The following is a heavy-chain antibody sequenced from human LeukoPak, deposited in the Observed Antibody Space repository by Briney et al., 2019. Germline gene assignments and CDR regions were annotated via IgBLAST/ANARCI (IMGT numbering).Heavy chain of an antibody. CDR2: ISAYNGNT. Sequence: ASVKVSCKASGYTFTSYGISWVRQAPGQGLEWMGWISAYNGNTNYAQKLQGRVTMTTDTSTSTAYMELRSLRSDDTAVYYCARVDVLLALQVSYGLDVWGQGTTVIVSS. CDR1: GYTFTSYG. CDR3: ARVDVLLALQVSYGLDV. D-gene: IGHD3-10*01. J-gene: IGHJ6*02. V-gene: IGHV1-18*01.